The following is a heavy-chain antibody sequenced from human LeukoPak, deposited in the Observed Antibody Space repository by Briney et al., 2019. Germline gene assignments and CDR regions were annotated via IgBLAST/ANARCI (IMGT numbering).Heavy chain of an antibody. D-gene: IGHD3-10*01. Sequence: SETLSLTCTVSGGSISSGGYYWRWIRQPPGKGLEWIGYIYYSGSTYYNPSLKSRVTISVDTSKNQFSLKLSSVTAADTAVYYCARGGFGELSDNWGQGTLVTVSS. CDR2: IYYSGST. J-gene: IGHJ4*02. CDR1: GGSISSGGYY. V-gene: IGHV4-30-4*01. CDR3: ARGGFGELSDN.